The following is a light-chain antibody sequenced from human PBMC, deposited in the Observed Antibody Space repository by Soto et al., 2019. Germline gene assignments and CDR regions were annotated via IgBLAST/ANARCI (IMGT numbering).Light chain of an antibody. CDR1: QTVSSS. V-gene: IGKV3-11*01. CDR2: EAS. Sequence: EIVLTQSPATLSLSPGERATLSCRASQTVSSSLAWYQQKPGQAPRLLIYEASNRATGIPARFSGSGSGADFTLTISSLEXEDXXLXXCXXHIXWPLTFGGGTKVEIK. J-gene: IGKJ4*01. CDR3: XXHIXWPLT.